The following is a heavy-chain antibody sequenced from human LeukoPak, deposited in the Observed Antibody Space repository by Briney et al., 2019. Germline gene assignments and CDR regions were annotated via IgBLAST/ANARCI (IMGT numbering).Heavy chain of an antibody. CDR3: AKDRTTMIVVDNLDAFDI. V-gene: IGHV3-23*01. CDR1: GCTFSSYA. J-gene: IGHJ3*02. D-gene: IGHD3-22*01. CDR2: IGGSGGST. Sequence: GGSLRLSCAASGCTFSSYAMSWVRQAPGKGLEWVSAIGGSGGSTYYADSVKGRFTISRDNSKNTLYLQMNSLRAEDTAVYYCAKDRTTMIVVDNLDAFDIWGQGTMVTVSS.